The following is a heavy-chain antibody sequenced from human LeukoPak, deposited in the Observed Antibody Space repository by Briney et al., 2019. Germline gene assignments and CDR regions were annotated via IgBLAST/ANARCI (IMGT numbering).Heavy chain of an antibody. J-gene: IGHJ4*02. CDR2: INPNRGGT. Sequence: ASVTVSCMASGYTFTGYYMNWVRQAPGQGLEWMGWINPNRGGTNYAQKFQGRVTMTRDTSISTAYMELSRLRSDDTAVYYCARMFRYDHGDDHFSGWGQGTLVTVSS. V-gene: IGHV1-2*02. CDR1: GYTFTGYY. D-gene: IGHD5-12*01. CDR3: ARMFRYDHGDDHFSG.